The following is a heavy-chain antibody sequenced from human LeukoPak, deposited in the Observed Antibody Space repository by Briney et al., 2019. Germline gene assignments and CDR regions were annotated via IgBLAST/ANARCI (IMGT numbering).Heavy chain of an antibody. CDR3: ARDLSTVTNLPFDY. Sequence: GGSLRLFCAASGFTFSSYWMSWVRQAPGKGLEWVANIKQDGSEKYYVDSVKGRFTISRDNAKNSLYLQMNSLRAEDTAVYYCARDLSTVTNLPFDYWGQGTLVTVSS. V-gene: IGHV3-7*01. D-gene: IGHD4-17*01. CDR1: GFTFSSYW. J-gene: IGHJ4*02. CDR2: IKQDGSEK.